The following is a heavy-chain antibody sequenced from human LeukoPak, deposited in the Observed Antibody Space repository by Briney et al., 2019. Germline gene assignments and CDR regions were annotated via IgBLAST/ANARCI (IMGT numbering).Heavy chain of an antibody. Sequence: GGSLRLSCAACGFTFSIYAMSWVRQAPGKGLEWVSAISGNGGSTYYADSVKGRFTISRDNSKNTLYLQMNSLRAEDTAVYYCAKGVTVTDNIDYWGQGTLVTVSS. V-gene: IGHV3-23*01. CDR1: GFTFSIYA. J-gene: IGHJ4*02. D-gene: IGHD4-17*01. CDR3: AKGVTVTDNIDY. CDR2: ISGNGGST.